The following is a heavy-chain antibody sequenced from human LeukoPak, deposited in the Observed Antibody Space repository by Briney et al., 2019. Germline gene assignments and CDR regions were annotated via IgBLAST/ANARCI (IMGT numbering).Heavy chain of an antibody. Sequence: SQTLSLTSVLSGDNVSINSAAGNWIRQSPSGGLEWLGSTYYRSKCFIDYAVSMKSRLTINSDTSQSHFSLQLRSVTPEDTAVYYCARGDYDTSGGGFHIWGQGTLVRVSS. V-gene: IGHV6-1*01. CDR1: GDNVSINSAA. CDR3: ARGDYDTSGGGFHI. CDR2: TYYRSKCFI. J-gene: IGHJ3*02. D-gene: IGHD3-22*01.